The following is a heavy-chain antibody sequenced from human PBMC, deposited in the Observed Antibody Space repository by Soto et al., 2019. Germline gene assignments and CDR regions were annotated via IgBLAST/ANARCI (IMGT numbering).Heavy chain of an antibody. CDR3: ASLMVRGVIITHDAFDI. V-gene: IGHV4-31*03. D-gene: IGHD3-10*01. J-gene: IGHJ3*02. Sequence: SETLSLTCTVSGGSISSGGYYWSWIRQHPGKGQERIGYIYYSGSTYYNPSLKSRVTISVDTSKNQFSLKLSSVTAADTAVYYCASLMVRGVIITHDAFDIWGQGTMVTVSS. CDR2: IYYSGST. CDR1: GGSISSGGYY.